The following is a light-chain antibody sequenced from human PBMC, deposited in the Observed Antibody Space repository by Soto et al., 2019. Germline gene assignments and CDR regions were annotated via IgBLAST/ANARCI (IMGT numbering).Light chain of an antibody. CDR2: GAD. CDR1: QCFXTN. J-gene: IGKJ1*01. CDR3: QQFKKWPRT. V-gene: IGKV3-15*01. Sequence: IVLIQCPGNLSLSPGEGATLSCRASQCFXTNFAWYQQRPGQAPRFIXAGADTRATGIPARFSGSGSGTEFPLTISSLQSEDFAIYYCQQFKKWPRTFGQGTKVDIK.